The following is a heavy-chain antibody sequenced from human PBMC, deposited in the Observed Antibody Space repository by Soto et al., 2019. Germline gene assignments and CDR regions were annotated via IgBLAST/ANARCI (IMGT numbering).Heavy chain of an antibody. Sequence: EVQLVESGGGSVQPGGSLRLSCATSEFTFSSYWMHWVRQAPGKGLVWVSRINSDESSTSYADSVKGRFTISRDNAKNTLYLQMNSLRAEDTAVYYCARGRVETSMVTLGYWGQGTLVTVSS. V-gene: IGHV3-74*01. CDR1: EFTFSSYW. CDR2: INSDESST. CDR3: ARGRVETSMVTLGY. D-gene: IGHD5-18*01. J-gene: IGHJ4*02.